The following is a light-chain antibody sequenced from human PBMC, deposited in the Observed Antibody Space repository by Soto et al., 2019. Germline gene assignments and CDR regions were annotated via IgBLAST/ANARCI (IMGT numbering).Light chain of an antibody. V-gene: IGKV1-33*01. Sequence: DIQMTHSPSSLSASVLYRVTITCHTNHNINNYLNWYQQKPGRAPKLLIYDASNLEAGVPSRFRGSGSGTDFTFTISRLQPEDIATYYCQQYENLPTFGQGTKV. CDR1: HNINNY. CDR2: DAS. J-gene: IGKJ1*01. CDR3: QQYENLPT.